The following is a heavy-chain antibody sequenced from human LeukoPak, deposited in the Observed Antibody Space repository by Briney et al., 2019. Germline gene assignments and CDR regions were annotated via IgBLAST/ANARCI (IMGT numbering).Heavy chain of an antibody. J-gene: IGHJ4*02. V-gene: IGHV4-4*02. CDR1: GGSISSSSSIC. CDR3: ARNGGNSDYDH. Sequence: KPSETLSLTCAVSGGSISSSSSICWTWVRQPPGEGLEWIGEIYHNGATNYNPSLKSRVTMLLDKSKNQFFLKLNSVTAADTAVYYCARNGGNSDYDHWGQGTLVTVSA. D-gene: IGHD4-23*01. CDR2: IYHNGAT.